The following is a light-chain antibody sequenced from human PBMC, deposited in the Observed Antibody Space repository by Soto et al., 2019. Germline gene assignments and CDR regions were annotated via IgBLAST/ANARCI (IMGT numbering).Light chain of an antibody. V-gene: IGLV1-36*01. J-gene: IGLJ2*01. Sequence: QSVLTQPPSVSEAPRQRVTISCSGSSSNIENNAVNWYQQLPGKAPKLLIYYDDLLPSGVSDRFFGSKSGTSASLAISGLQSEDEAYYYCAAWDDSLNGVIFGGGTKLTVL. CDR3: AAWDDSLNGVI. CDR1: SSNIENNA. CDR2: YDD.